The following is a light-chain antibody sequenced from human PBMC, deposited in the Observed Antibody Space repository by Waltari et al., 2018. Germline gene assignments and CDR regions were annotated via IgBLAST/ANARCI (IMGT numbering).Light chain of an antibody. CDR2: RAS. CDR1: QSANTS. Sequence: EVVMTQSPATLSVSPGARVSLSCRASQSANTSLAWYQQSPGQAPRLLIYRASTRAAGVPDRFSGSGSGTEFTLTISSLQSEDSAIYYCQQYNIWPWTFGPGTNVDIK. J-gene: IGKJ1*01. CDR3: QQYNIWPWT. V-gene: IGKV3D-15*01.